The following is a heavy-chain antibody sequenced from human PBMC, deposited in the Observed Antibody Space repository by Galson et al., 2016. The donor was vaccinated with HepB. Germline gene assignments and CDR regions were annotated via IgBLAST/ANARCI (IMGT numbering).Heavy chain of an antibody. Sequence: ETLSLTCTVSGGSISSSSYYWGWIRQPPGKGLEWVGEVSQSGNTKYKSSLEGRATISLEKSKKQVSLRLTSVTAADTAVYYCATSQWFGTSPDYWGQGALVIVSS. J-gene: IGHJ4*02. V-gene: IGHV4-39*07. CDR3: ATSQWFGTSPDY. D-gene: IGHD3-10*01. CDR1: GGSISSSSYY. CDR2: VSQSGNT.